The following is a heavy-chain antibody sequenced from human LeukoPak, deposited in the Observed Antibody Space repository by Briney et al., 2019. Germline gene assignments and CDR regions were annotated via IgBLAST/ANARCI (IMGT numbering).Heavy chain of an antibody. J-gene: IGHJ3*02. CDR3: ARDSLDAFDI. V-gene: IGHV4-39*02. CDR1: GGSISSSSYY. CDR2: IYYSGST. Sequence: PSETLSLTCTVSGGSISSSSYYWGWIRQPPGKGLEWIGSIYYSGSTYYNPSLKSRVTISVDTSKNQFSLKLSSVTAADTAVYYCARDSLDAFDIWGQGTMVTVSS.